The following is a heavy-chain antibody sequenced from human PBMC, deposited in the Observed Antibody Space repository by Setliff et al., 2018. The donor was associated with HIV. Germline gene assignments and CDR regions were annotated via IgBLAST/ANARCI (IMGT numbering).Heavy chain of an antibody. CDR1: GYTLSELS. J-gene: IGHJ4*02. CDR2: FDPEDDET. D-gene: IGHD1-26*01. CDR3: ATDLGGSYHGWNY. Sequence: GASVKVSCKVSGYTLSELSMHWVRQAPGNGLEWMGGFDPEDDETTYAEKFQGRVTMTEDTATETAYMELSSLRSEDTAVYYCATDLGGSYHGWNYWGQGTLVTVSS. V-gene: IGHV1-24*01.